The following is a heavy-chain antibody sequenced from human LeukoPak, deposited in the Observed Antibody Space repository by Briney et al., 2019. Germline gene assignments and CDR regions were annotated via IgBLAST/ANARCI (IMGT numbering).Heavy chain of an antibody. J-gene: IGHJ6*02. V-gene: IGHV3-33*01. Sequence: PGGSLRLSCAASGFTFSSYGMHWVRQAPGKGLEWVAVIWYDGSNKYYADSVKGRFTISRDNSKNTLYLQMNSLRAEDTAVYYCARERHGSGSYYDYYYYGMDVWGQGTTVTVSS. CDR2: IWYDGSNK. CDR3: ARERHGSGSYYDYYYYGMDV. CDR1: GFTFSSYG. D-gene: IGHD3-10*01.